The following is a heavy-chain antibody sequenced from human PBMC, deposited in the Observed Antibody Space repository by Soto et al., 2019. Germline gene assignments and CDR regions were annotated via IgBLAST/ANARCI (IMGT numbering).Heavy chain of an antibody. J-gene: IGHJ4*02. CDR3: ARAYSSGWGPFDY. V-gene: IGHV4-59*01. CDR2: IYYSGST. D-gene: IGHD6-19*01. Sequence: PETLSLTCTVSGGSISSYYWSWIRQPPGKGLEWIGYIYYSGSTNYNPSLKSRVTISVDTSKNQFSLKLSSVTAADTAVYYCARAYSSGWGPFDYWGQGTLVTVSS. CDR1: GGSISSYY.